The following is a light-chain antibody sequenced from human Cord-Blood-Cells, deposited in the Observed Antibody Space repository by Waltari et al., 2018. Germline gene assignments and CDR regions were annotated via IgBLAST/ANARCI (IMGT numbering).Light chain of an antibody. CDR2: DVS. CDR1: SSDVGGYNY. CDR3: SSYTSSSTPVV. J-gene: IGLJ2*01. V-gene: IGLV2-14*01. Sequence: QSALTQPASVSGSPGQSITISCTGTSSDVGGYNYVSWYQQHPGKAPKLMIYDVSNRPSGGSNRVSGSKSGNTASLTISGLQAEDEADYYCSSYTSSSTPVVVGGGTKLTVL.